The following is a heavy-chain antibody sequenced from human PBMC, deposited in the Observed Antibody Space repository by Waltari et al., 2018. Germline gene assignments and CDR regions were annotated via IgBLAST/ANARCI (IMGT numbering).Heavy chain of an antibody. V-gene: IGHV3-48*01. J-gene: IGHJ4*02. CDR1: GFTFGVFS. CDR2: SGPSISSI. Sequence: EVQLVESGGGLVQPGGSLRLSCLGSGFTFGVFSMHWIRQAPGKGLGWVLYSGPSISSIYYAESVKGRFTISRDNAKNSLFLQMTNLGVEDTAVYYCATEPAPGAGINYWGQGILVTVSS. D-gene: IGHD6-19*01. CDR3: ATEPAPGAGINY.